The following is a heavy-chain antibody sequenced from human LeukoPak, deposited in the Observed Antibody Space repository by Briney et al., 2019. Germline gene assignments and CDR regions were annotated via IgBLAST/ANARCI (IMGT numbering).Heavy chain of an antibody. D-gene: IGHD1-26*01. CDR3: ARGGNYWHQWWFDP. V-gene: IGHV4-59*11. CDR1: GGSISSHY. Sequence: PSETLSLTCTVSGGSISSHYWSWIRQPPGKGLEWIGYVYYTGSTSYNPSLQSRVTMSLDTSKNQFSLELNSVTPADTAVYYCARGGNYWHQWWFDPWGRGTLVSVSS. J-gene: IGHJ5*01. CDR2: VYYTGST.